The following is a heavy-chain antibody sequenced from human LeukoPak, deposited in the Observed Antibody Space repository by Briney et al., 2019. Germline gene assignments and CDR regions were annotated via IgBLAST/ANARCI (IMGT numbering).Heavy chain of an antibody. CDR3: AKDGEQWLVFDY. Sequence: PGGSLRLSCAASGFTFSSYAMSWVRQASGKGLEWVSAISGSGDSTYYADSVKGRFTISRDNSKNTLYLQMNSLRAEDTAVYYCAKDGEQWLVFDYWGQGTLVTVSS. CDR1: GFTFSSYA. V-gene: IGHV3-23*01. D-gene: IGHD6-19*01. CDR2: ISGSGDST. J-gene: IGHJ4*02.